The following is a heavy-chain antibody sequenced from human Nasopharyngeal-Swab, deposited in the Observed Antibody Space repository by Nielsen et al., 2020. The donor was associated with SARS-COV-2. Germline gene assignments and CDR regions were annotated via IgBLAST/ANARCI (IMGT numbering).Heavy chain of an antibody. CDR3: AKGLRVGSAYYFYYYMDV. D-gene: IGHD1-26*01. V-gene: IGHV3-30*05. J-gene: IGHJ6*03. Sequence: GESLKISCATSGFTFRIYGMHWVRQAPGKGLEWVAVTSFDGSNKSYADSVKGRFTISKDYAQNTLYLHMNSLRAEDTAVYYCAKGLRVGSAYYFYYYMDVWGKGTTGTVSS. CDR2: TSFDGSNK. CDR1: GFTFRIYG.